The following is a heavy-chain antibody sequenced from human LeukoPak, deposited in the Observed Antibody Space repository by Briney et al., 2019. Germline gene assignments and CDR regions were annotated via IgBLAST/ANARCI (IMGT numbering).Heavy chain of an antibody. CDR1: GYTFTIYY. CDR3: ARESYSGSPRDYYYYGMDV. Sequence: GASVTVSCKASGYTFTIYYMHWVRQAPGQGLEWMGIINPSGGSTSYAQKFRGRVTMTRDTSTSTVYMELSSLRSEDTAVYYCARESYSGSPRDYYYYGMDVWGQGTTVTVSS. V-gene: IGHV1-46*01. CDR2: INPSGGST. D-gene: IGHD1-26*01. J-gene: IGHJ6*02.